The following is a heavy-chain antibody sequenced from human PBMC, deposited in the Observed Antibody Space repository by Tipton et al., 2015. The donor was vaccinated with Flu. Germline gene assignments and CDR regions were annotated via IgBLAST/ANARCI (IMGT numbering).Heavy chain of an antibody. Sequence: LRLSCSVSGESMGINYYWGWIRQPPGEGLEWIGNIHRSGSTYYNPSLRSRVTMSVDSSRNQFSLRLSSVTAADTAVYYCARHRGSGSYYMWDYWGQGTLVTVSS. CDR3: ARHRGSGSYYMWDY. CDR1: GESMGINYY. V-gene: IGHV4-38-2*01. J-gene: IGHJ4*02. CDR2: IHRSGST. D-gene: IGHD3-10*01.